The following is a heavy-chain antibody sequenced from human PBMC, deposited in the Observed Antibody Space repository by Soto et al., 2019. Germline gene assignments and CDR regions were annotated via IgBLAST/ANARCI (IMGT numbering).Heavy chain of an antibody. J-gene: IGHJ4*02. CDR2: IIPIFGTA. Sequence: ASVKVSCKASGGTFSSYAISWVRQAPGQGLEWMGGIIPIFGTANYAQKFQGRVTITADESTSTAYMELSSLRSEDTAVYYCAKNSYGSNRFDYWGQGTLVTVSS. V-gene: IGHV1-69*13. D-gene: IGHD5-18*01. CDR1: GGTFSSYA. CDR3: AKNSYGSNRFDY.